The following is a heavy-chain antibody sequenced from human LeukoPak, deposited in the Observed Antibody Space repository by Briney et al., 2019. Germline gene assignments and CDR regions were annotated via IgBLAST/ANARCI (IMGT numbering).Heavy chain of an antibody. CDR2: INPNSGGT. CDR1: GYTFTGYY. Sequence: ASVKVSCKASGYTFTGYYMHWVRQAPGQGLEWMGRINPNSGGTNYAQKFQGRVTMTRDTSISTAYMELSRLRSDDTAVYYCAGDGRIYDFWSGYYQFDYWGQGTLVTVSS. CDR3: AGDGRIYDFWSGYYQFDY. J-gene: IGHJ4*02. D-gene: IGHD3-3*01. V-gene: IGHV1-2*06.